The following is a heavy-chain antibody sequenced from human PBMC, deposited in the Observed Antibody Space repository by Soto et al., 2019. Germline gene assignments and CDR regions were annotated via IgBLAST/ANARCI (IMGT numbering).Heavy chain of an antibody. D-gene: IGHD2-2*01. CDR1: GFTFSSYA. CDR2: ISGSGGST. Sequence: EVQLLESGGGLVQPGGSLRLSCAASGFTFSSYAMSWVRQAPGKGLEWVSAISGSGGSTYYADSVKGRFTISRDNAKNTLYMQMNSLRAADTAVYYCARTAVIVVVPAAFSGAFDIWGQGTMVTVSS. V-gene: IGHV3-23*01. J-gene: IGHJ3*02. CDR3: ARTAVIVVVPAAFSGAFDI.